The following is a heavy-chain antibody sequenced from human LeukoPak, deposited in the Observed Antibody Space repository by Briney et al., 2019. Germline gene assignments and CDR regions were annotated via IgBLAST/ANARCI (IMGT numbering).Heavy chain of an antibody. CDR3: ASALKRGSAGTLIDY. Sequence: EASVTVSCKASGYTFTGYYMHWVRQAPGQGLEWMGWMNPNSGNTGYAQKFQDRVTMTRNTSISTAYMELSSLESEDTAVYYCASALKRGSAGTLIDYWGQGTLVTVSS. V-gene: IGHV1-8*02. J-gene: IGHJ4*02. D-gene: IGHD6-13*01. CDR1: GYTFTGYY. CDR2: MNPNSGNT.